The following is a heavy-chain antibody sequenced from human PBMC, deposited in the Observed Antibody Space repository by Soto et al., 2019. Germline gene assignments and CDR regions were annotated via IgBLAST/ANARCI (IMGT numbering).Heavy chain of an antibody. Sequence: GGSLRLSCAASGFTFSSYAMSWVRQAPGKGLEWVSAISGSGGSTYYADSVKGRFTISRDNSKNTLYLQTNSLRAEDTAVYYCAKSSLRYSSSSLYPYWGQGTLVTVSS. V-gene: IGHV3-23*01. CDR1: GFTFSSYA. CDR2: ISGSGGST. CDR3: AKSSLRYSSSSLYPY. D-gene: IGHD6-6*01. J-gene: IGHJ4*02.